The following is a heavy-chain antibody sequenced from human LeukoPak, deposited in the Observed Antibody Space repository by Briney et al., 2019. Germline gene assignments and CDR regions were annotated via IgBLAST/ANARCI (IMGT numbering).Heavy chain of an antibody. CDR1: GGSISSSNW. V-gene: IGHV4-4*02. CDR3: ARDDDSSGNFDY. J-gene: IGHJ4*02. D-gene: IGHD6-25*01. CDR2: IYHSGST. Sequence: SGTLSLTCTVSGGSISSSNWRSWVRQPPGKGLEWIGEIYHSGSTNYNPSLKSRVTISVDKSKNQFSLKLSSVTAAGTAVYYCARDDDSSGNFDYWGQGTLVTVSS.